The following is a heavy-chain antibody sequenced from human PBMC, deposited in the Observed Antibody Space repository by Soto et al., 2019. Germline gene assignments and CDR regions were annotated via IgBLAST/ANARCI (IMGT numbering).Heavy chain of an antibody. CDR1: TYTFTSYC. Sequence: SLKVSCKASTYTFTSYCISWVRQAPGQGLECNGWISAYYGNTKYAQKVQGRGTMTTDTSTSTAYMELRSLISEDTAFYYCAREDTVAGCYYLHYWGEGTLVTISS. CDR2: ISAYYGNT. J-gene: IGHJ4*02. CDR3: AREDTVAGCYYLHY. D-gene: IGHD6-19*01. V-gene: IGHV1-18*01.